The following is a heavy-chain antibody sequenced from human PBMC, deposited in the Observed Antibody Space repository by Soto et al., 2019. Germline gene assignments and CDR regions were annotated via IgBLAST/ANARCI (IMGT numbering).Heavy chain of an antibody. CDR3: ARSDGDYDDLAY. V-gene: IGHV1-2*04. J-gene: IGHJ4*02. Sequence: ASVKVSCKASGYTFTGYYIHWVRQAPGQGLEWMGWINPNSGGTNYAQKFQGWVTMTRDTSISTAYMELSRLRSDDTAVYYCARSDGDYDDLAYWGQRTLVTVSS. D-gene: IGHD4-17*01. CDR1: GYTFTGYY. CDR2: INPNSGGT.